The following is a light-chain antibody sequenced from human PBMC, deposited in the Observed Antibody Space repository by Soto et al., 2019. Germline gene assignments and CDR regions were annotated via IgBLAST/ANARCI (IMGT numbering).Light chain of an antibody. Sequence: QSALTQPASVSGSPGQSITISCTGTSSDVGAYNYVSWHQQHPGKAPQLLISGVSNRPSGVSDRFSGSKSGNTASLTISGLQAEDEADYYCSSYTRTKTLVFGGGTKLTVL. CDR2: GVS. J-gene: IGLJ2*01. V-gene: IGLV2-14*03. CDR3: SSYTRTKTLV. CDR1: SSDVGAYNY.